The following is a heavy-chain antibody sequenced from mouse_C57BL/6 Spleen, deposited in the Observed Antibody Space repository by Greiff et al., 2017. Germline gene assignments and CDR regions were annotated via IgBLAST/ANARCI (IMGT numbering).Heavy chain of an antibody. CDR2: IGPSDSYT. Sequence: QVQLQQPGAELVMPGASVKLSCKASGYTFTGYWMHWVKQRPGQGLEWIGEIGPSDSYTNYNQKFKGKSTLTVDKSSSTAYMQLSSLTSEDSAVYYCARVGRGGYYFDYWGQGTTLTVSS. V-gene: IGHV1-69*01. D-gene: IGHD4-1*01. CDR3: ARVGRGGYYFDY. J-gene: IGHJ2*01. CDR1: GYTFTGYW.